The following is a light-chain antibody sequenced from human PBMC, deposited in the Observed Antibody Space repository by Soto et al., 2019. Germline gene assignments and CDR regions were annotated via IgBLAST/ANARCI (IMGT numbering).Light chain of an antibody. CDR1: QSVGNNY. V-gene: IGKV3D-20*01. J-gene: IGKJ4*01. CDR3: QQYATSPLT. CDR2: DAT. Sequence: EIVLTQSPATLSLSPGERATLSCGASQSVGNNYLAWYQLKPGLAPRLLIFDATRRATGIPDRFSGSGSGTDFTLTISRLEPEDVALYYCQQYATSPLTFGGGTKVDIK.